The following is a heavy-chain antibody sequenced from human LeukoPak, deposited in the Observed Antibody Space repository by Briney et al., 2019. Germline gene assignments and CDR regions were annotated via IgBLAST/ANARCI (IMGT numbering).Heavy chain of an antibody. V-gene: IGHV3-23*01. J-gene: IGHJ4*02. CDR1: GFTFSSYA. CDR3: AKRSGYTTGWFFDF. CDR2: VSGSGGGT. Sequence: GGSLRLSCAASGFTFSSYAMNWVRLAPGKGLEWVSAVSGSGGGTYYADSVKGRFTISRDNSKNTLFLQMNSLRAEDTAVFYCAKRSGYTTGWFFDFWGQGTLVTVSS. D-gene: IGHD6-19*01.